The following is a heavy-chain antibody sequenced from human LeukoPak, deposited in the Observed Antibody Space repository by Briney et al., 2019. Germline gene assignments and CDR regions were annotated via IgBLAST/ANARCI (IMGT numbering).Heavy chain of an antibody. D-gene: IGHD4-17*01. CDR3: ASPRTTMTTYDAFDI. CDR2: IYRSGIT. CDR1: GVPISSGSY. J-gene: IGHJ3*02. V-gene: IGHV4-38-2*01. Sequence: PSETLSLTCAVSGVPISSGSYWVWIRRPPGKGLEWIASIYRSGITYYNPSLKSRVTISVDTSKSQFSLRVTSVTAADTAVYYCASPRTTMTTYDAFDIWGQGTMVTVSS.